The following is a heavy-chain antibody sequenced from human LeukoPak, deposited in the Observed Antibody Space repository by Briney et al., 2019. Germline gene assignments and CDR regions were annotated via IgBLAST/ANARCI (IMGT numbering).Heavy chain of an antibody. CDR2: IKQDGSEK. CDR1: GFTFSSYW. Sequence: GGSLRLSCAASGFTFSSYWMTWVRQAPGKGLEWVANIKQDGSEKYYVDSVKGRFTISRDNAENSLYLQMNSLRSEDTAVYYCARDNSVRDEAWWFNPWGQGTLVTVSS. D-gene: IGHD5-24*01. V-gene: IGHV3-7*03. J-gene: IGHJ5*02. CDR3: ARDNSVRDEAWWFNP.